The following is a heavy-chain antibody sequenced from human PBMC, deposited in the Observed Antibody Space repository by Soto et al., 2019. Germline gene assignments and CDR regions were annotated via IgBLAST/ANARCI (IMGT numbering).Heavy chain of an antibody. CDR3: AKDGGSYYLDF. V-gene: IGHV3-30*18. CDR2: ISYDGSNK. Sequence: GGSLRLSCAASGFTFSSYGMHWVRQAPGKGLGWVAVISYDGSNKYYADSLKDRFTISTDNSKNTLYLQINSLRAEDTAVYYCAKDGGSYYLDFWGQGTLVTVSS. CDR1: GFTFSSYG. J-gene: IGHJ4*02. D-gene: IGHD1-26*01.